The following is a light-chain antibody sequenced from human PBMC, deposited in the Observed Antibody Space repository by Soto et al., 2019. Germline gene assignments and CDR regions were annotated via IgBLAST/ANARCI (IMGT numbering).Light chain of an antibody. Sequence: EIVLTQSPGSLSLSPGERATLSCRASQSVNNRYLAWYQQKPGQAPRLLIYPASSRATGIPDRLSGSGSGTDFTLTITRLEPEDFTVFYCQHYHSSPISLGQGTRLEIK. J-gene: IGKJ5*01. CDR3: QHYHSSPIS. CDR1: QSVNNRY. CDR2: PAS. V-gene: IGKV3-20*01.